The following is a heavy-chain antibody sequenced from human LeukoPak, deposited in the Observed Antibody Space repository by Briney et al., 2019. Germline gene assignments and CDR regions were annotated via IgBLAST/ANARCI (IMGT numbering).Heavy chain of an antibody. CDR2: IHPEDSYS. Sequence: GESLKISCKGSGYSFTSHWIGWVRQVPGKGLEWMGVIHPEDSYSRYNAAFQGQATLSVDESTSTAYLQLSSLKASDTAIYYCARQNHYYYYIDVWGRGTTVTVSS. CDR3: ARQNHYYYYIDV. CDR1: GYSFTSHW. J-gene: IGHJ6*03. V-gene: IGHV5-51*01.